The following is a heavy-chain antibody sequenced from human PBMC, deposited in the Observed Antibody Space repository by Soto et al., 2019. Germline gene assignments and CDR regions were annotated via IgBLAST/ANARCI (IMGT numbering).Heavy chain of an antibody. V-gene: IGHV1-69*02. CDR3: ATSYGSGYRAFDY. CDR1: GDTFSFYT. D-gene: IGHD3-16*02. J-gene: IGHJ4*02. Sequence: QVQLVQSGAEVKKPGSSVKVSCKASGDTFSFYTINWVRQAPGLGLEWVGRINPILSMSNYAQKFQGRVTMNADKTTSNAYMELRRLRAEDTSIYYCATSYGSGYRAFDYWGQGALVTVSS. CDR2: INPILSMS.